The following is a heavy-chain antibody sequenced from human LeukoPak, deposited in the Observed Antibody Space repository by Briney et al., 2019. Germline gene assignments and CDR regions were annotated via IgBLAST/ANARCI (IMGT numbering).Heavy chain of an antibody. CDR1: GFTFSRYA. Sequence: GGSLRLSCAASGFTFSRYAMHWVRQAPGKGLEWVALISYDGSNKYYADSVKGRFTISRDNSKNTLYLQMNSLRAEDTAVYYCARDRDIVVVPAAPPAYGMDVWGQGTTVTVSS. CDR2: ISYDGSNK. J-gene: IGHJ6*02. V-gene: IGHV3-30-3*01. CDR3: ARDRDIVVVPAAPPAYGMDV. D-gene: IGHD2-2*01.